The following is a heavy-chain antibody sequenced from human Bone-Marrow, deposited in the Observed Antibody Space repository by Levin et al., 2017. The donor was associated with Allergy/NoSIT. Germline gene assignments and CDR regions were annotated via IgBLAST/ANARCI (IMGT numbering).Heavy chain of an antibody. CDR2: ISSSGSTI. CDR3: ARVGGYSGYDQEGFLDY. Sequence: GGSLRLSCAASGFTFSSYEMNWVRQAPGKGLEWVSYISSSGSTIYYADSVKGRFTISRDNAKNSLYLQMNSLRAEDTAVYYCARVGGYSGYDQEGFLDYWGQGTLVTVSS. V-gene: IGHV3-48*03. D-gene: IGHD5-12*01. J-gene: IGHJ4*02. CDR1: GFTFSSYE.